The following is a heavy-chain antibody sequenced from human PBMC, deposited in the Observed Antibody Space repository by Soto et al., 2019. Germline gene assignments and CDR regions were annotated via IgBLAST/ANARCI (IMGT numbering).Heavy chain of an antibody. CDR1: GFTFSSYS. D-gene: IGHD3-9*01. CDR2: ISSSSSYI. Sequence: AGGSLRLSCAASGFTFSSYSMNWVRQAPGKGLEWVSSISSSSSYIYYADSVKGRFTISRDNAKNSLYLQMNSLRAEDTAVYYCARNIPTDWLLRTGSDYWGQGTLVTVSS. V-gene: IGHV3-21*01. J-gene: IGHJ4*02. CDR3: ARNIPTDWLLRTGSDY.